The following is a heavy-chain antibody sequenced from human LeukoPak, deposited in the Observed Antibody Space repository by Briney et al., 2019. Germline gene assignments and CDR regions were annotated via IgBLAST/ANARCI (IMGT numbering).Heavy chain of an antibody. CDR2: IYTSGST. CDR3: AAESERWLVRS. Sequence: SQTLSLTCTVSGGSISSGSYYWSWLRQPAGKGLEWIGRIYTSGSTNYNPSLKSRVTISVDTSKNQFSLKLSSVTAADTAVYYCAAESERWLVRSWGQGTLVTVSS. V-gene: IGHV4-61*02. J-gene: IGHJ4*02. D-gene: IGHD6-19*01. CDR1: GGSISSGSYY.